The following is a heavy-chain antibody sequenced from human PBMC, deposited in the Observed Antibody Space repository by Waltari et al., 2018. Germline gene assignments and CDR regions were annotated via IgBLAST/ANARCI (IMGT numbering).Heavy chain of an antibody. CDR1: GGSISSSSYY. J-gene: IGHJ4*02. D-gene: IGHD6-19*01. V-gene: IGHV4-39*01. Sequence: VKPSETLSFTCTVSGGSISSSSYYWGWIRQPPGKGLEWIGSIYYSGSTYYNPSLKSRVTISVDTSKNQFSLKLSSVTAADTAVYYCATKRESSASGFDYWGQGTLVTVSS. CDR3: ATKRESSASGFDY. CDR2: IYYSGST.